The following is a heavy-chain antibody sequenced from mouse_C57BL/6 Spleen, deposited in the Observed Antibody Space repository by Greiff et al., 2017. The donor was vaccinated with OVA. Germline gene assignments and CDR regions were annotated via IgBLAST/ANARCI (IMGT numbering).Heavy chain of an antibody. CDR1: GFSLTSYG. CDR2: IWSDGST. D-gene: IGHD2-1*01. J-gene: IGHJ4*01. V-gene: IGHV2-6*03. Sequence: VKVVESGPGLVAPSQSLSITCTVSGFSLTSYGVHWVRQPPGKGLEWLVVIWSDGSTTYNSALKSRLSISKDNSKSQVFLKMNSLQTDDTAMYYCARRGDLLGAMDYWGQGTSVTVSS. CDR3: ARRGDLLGAMDY.